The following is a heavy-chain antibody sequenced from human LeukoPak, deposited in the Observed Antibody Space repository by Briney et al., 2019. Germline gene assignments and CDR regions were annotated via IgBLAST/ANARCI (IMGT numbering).Heavy chain of an antibody. CDR2: IKQDGSEK. CDR1: GFTFSSYG. CDR3: ARADSSSSHSMDV. D-gene: IGHD6-13*01. V-gene: IGHV3-7*01. J-gene: IGHJ6*04. Sequence: GGSLRLSCAASGFTFSSYGMHWVRQAPGKGLEWVANIKQDGSEKYYVDSVKGRFTISRDNAKNSLYLQMNSLRAEDTAVYYCARADSSSSHSMDVWGNGTTVTISS.